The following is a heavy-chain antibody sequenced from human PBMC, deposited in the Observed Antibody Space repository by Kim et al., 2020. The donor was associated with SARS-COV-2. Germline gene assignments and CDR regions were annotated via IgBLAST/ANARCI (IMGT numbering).Heavy chain of an antibody. D-gene: IGHD6-19*01. CDR1: GFTFSSYG. V-gene: IGHV3-33*01. Sequence: GGSLRLSCAASGFTFSSYGMHWVRQAPGKGLEWVAVIWYDGSNKYYADSVKGRFTISRDNSKNTLYLQMNSLRAEDTAVYYCARDSTPRLIGWYAHSSSDYYYYGMDVWGQGTTVTVSS. CDR3: ARDSTPRLIGWYAHSSSDYYYYGMDV. CDR2: IWYDGSNK. J-gene: IGHJ6*02.